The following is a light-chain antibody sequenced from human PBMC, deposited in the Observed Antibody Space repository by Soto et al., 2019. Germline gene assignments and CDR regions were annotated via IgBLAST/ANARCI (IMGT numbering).Light chain of an antibody. CDR2: DVN. CDR1: SSDIGAYNY. V-gene: IGLV2-14*03. Sequence: QSALTQPASVSGSPGQSITNSCTGTSSDIGAYNYVSWYQQHPGKAPKLMIYDVNIRPSGVSNRFSGSKSGNTASLTISGLQAEDEADYHCTSWTTSTTMIFGGGTKVTV. CDR3: TSWTTSTTMI. J-gene: IGLJ2*01.